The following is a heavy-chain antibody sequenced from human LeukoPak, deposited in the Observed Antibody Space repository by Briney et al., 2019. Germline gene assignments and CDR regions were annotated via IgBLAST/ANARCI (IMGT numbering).Heavy chain of an antibody. CDR1: GFTVSSNY. J-gene: IGHJ4*02. V-gene: IGHV3-23*01. D-gene: IGHD3-3*01. CDR3: AGGITIFGVVSRY. Sequence: PGGSLRLSCAASGFTVSSNYMSWVRQAPGKGLEWVSAISGSGGSTYYADSVKGRFTISRDNSKNTLYLQMNSLRAEDTAVYYCAGGITIFGVVSRYWGQGTLVTVSS. CDR2: ISGSGGST.